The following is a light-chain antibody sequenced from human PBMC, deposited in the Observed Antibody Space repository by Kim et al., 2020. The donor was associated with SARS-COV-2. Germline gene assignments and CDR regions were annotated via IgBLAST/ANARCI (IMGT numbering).Light chain of an antibody. CDR2: NVF. V-gene: IGKV1D-13*01. CDR1: QDITSS. J-gene: IGKJ4*01. CDR3: QQFKDFPLT. Sequence: AIQLTQSPSSLSASVGDRVTITCRASQDITSSLAWYQQRPGKPPKLLIYNVFTLESGVPSRFSGSGSGTDFSLTISSLQPEDFATYYCQQFKDFPLTFGGGTKVDIK.